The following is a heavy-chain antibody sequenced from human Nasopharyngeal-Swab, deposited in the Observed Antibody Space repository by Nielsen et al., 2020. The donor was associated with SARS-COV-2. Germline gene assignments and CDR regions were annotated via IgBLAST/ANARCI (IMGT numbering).Heavy chain of an antibody. J-gene: IGHJ6*02. CDR2: ISSSSSYI. CDR3: ARLGTESYHYYSLDV. D-gene: IGHD1-1*01. CDR1: GFTFSSYN. V-gene: IGHV3-21*01. Sequence: GGSLRLSCAASGFTFSSYNMNWVRQAPGKGLEWVSSISSSSSYIYYADSVKGRFTISRDNTQKSLYLEMNSLRVEDTAVYYCARLGTESYHYYSLDVWGQGTTVTVSS.